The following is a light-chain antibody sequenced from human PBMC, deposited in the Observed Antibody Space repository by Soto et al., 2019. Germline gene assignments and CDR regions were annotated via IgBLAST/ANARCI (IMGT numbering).Light chain of an antibody. J-gene: IGKJ1*01. CDR3: HQYGGSPQT. Sequence: EIVLTQSPGTLSLSPGERATLSCRASQSVSNYLAWYQRKPGQAPRLLIYGASSRPTGIPDRFSGSRSGTDFTLTISRLEPEGFAVYFCHQYGGSPQTFAQGTKVQIK. CDR2: GAS. CDR1: QSVSNY. V-gene: IGKV3-20*01.